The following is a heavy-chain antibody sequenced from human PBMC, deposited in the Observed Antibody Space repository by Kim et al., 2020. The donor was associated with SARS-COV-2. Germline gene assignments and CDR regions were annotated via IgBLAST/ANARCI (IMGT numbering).Heavy chain of an antibody. CDR1: GYTFTGYY. Sequence: ASVKVSCKASGYTFTGYYMHWERQAPGQGLEWMGWINPNSGGTNYAQKFQGRVTMTRDTSISTAYMELSRLRSDDTAVYYCARTLYYYDSSGYYCWGQGTLVTVSS. D-gene: IGHD3-22*01. CDR3: ARTLYYYDSSGYYC. J-gene: IGHJ4*02. V-gene: IGHV1-2*02. CDR2: INPNSGGT.